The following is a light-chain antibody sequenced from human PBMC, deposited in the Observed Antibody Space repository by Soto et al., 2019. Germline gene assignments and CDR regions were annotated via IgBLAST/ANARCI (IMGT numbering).Light chain of an antibody. CDR2: AAS. Sequence: DIQMTQSPSSLSASVGDRVTITCRASQTITSYLNWYQQKPGKAHKLLVYAASTLLSGVPARFSGGGSGTDFTLISDSLHPEAFATYYCQLSYSSPWTFGQGTKVEVK. CDR1: QTITSY. J-gene: IGKJ1*01. CDR3: QLSYSSPWT. V-gene: IGKV1-39*01.